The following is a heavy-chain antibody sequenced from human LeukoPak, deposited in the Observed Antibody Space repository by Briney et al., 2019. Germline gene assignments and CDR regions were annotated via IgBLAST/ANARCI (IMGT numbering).Heavy chain of an antibody. CDR3: TGDQTPYY. V-gene: IGHV3-49*04. CDR1: GFTFGDYA. Sequence: PGRSLRLSCTASGFTFGDYAMTWVRQAPGKGLEWVGFITSETYGGTAEYAASVKGRFTISRDDSKSIAYLQMNSLKTEDTAVYYCTGDQTPYYWGQGTLVTVSS. CDR2: ITSETYGGTA. J-gene: IGHJ4*02.